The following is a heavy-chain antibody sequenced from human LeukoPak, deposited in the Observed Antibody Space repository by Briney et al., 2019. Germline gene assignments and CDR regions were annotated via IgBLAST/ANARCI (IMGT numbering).Heavy chain of an antibody. V-gene: IGHV3-13*01. D-gene: IGHD6-13*01. CDR1: GFTFRSYD. J-gene: IGHJ2*01. Sequence: PGGSLRLSCAASGFTFRSYDMHWVRQAPGKGLGWVSGIGTAGEIYYPGSVKGRFTISRENAKNSLYLQMNSLRAGDTAMYYCARAAYSSTWYSRYFDLWGRGTLVTVSS. CDR3: ARAAYSSTWYSRYFDL. CDR2: IGTAGEI.